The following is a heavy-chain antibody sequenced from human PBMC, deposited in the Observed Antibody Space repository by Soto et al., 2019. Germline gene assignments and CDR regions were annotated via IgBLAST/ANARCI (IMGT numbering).Heavy chain of an antibody. D-gene: IGHD6-13*01. CDR2: IYYSGST. V-gene: IGHV4-59*01. CDR3: ARFGAAAAHDDN. Sequence: SETLCLTCTVSGGSISTYYWSWIRQPPGRGLEWIGYIYYSGSTNYNPSLKSRVTISVDTSNQVYLQLTSVTAADTAVYYCARFGAAAAHDDNWGRGVLVTVSS. CDR1: GGSISTYY. J-gene: IGHJ4*01.